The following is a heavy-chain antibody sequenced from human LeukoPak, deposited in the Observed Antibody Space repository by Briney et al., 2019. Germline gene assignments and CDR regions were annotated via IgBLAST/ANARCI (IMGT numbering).Heavy chain of an antibody. CDR2: ISAHNGDT. V-gene: IGHV1-18*01. CDR1: GYTFTSHG. D-gene: IGHD1-26*01. J-gene: IGHJ4*02. Sequence: GASVKVSCKASGYTFTSHGISWVRQAPGQGLEWMGWISAHNGDTNYAQKFQGRVSMTTDTSTSTGYMELRSLTSDDTAVYYCARDLKRTVGATTASDYWGQGTLVTVSS. CDR3: ARDLKRTVGATTASDY.